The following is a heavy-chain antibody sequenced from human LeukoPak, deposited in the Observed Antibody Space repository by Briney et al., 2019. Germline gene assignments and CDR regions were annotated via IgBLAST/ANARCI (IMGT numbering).Heavy chain of an antibody. Sequence: LSLTCTVSGGSISSGGYYWSWVRRAPGKGLEWVSSISSSSSYIYYADSVKGRFPISRDNAKNSLYLQMNSLRAEDTAVYYCARDPARLVAPFDYWGQGTLVTVSS. J-gene: IGHJ4*02. D-gene: IGHD3-16*02. CDR2: ISSSSSYI. CDR3: ARDPARLVAPFDY. V-gene: IGHV3-21*01. CDR1: GGSISSGGYY.